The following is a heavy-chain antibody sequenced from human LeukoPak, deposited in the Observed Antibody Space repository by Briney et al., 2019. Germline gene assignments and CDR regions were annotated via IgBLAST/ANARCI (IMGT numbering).Heavy chain of an antibody. J-gene: IGHJ4*02. D-gene: IGHD2-2*01. CDR2: IFYSGTT. CDR1: GGSISSRSYY. V-gene: IGHV4-39*01. CDR3: ASENCSGTSCSSFDY. Sequence: SETLSLTCAVSGGSISSRSYYWGWIRQPPGKGLEWIGSIFYSGTTYYNPSLKSRVTISVDTSKNQFSLRLSSVTAADTAVYYCASENCSGTSCSSFDYWGQGTLVTVSS.